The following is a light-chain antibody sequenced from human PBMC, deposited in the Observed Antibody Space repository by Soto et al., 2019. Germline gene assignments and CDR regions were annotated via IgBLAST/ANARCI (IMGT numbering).Light chain of an antibody. Sequence: EVVLTQSPVTLSLSPGVRATLSCSGSQSFRGLFAWYQQKAREAPRLLIYDACIRATGIPPRFSGSDSATDFTLTISRLEAEDSAVYCHQQRHMWPITFGRGTRLEIK. CDR3: QQRHMWPIT. CDR2: DAC. CDR1: QSFRGL. J-gene: IGKJ5*01. V-gene: IGKV3-11*01.